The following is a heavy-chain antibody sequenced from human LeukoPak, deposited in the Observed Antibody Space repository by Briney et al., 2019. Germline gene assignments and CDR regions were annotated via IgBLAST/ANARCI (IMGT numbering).Heavy chain of an antibody. CDR3: ARREGDTSMVRSFDY. CDR2: INDSGST. Sequence: PSETLSLTCAVYGGSFSGYYWSWIRQPPGKGLEWIGEINDSGSTNYNPSLKRRVTISVDTSKNHFSLNLSSGTAADTAVYYRARREGDTSMVRSFDYWGQGTLVTVSS. V-gene: IGHV4-34*01. J-gene: IGHJ4*02. CDR1: GGSFSGYY. D-gene: IGHD5-18*01.